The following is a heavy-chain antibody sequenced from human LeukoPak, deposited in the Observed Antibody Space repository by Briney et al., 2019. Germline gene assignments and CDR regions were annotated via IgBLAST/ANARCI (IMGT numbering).Heavy chain of an antibody. J-gene: IGHJ3*02. CDR1: GFNFDYYY. CDR3: ARDMTLVTIGHAAFDI. Sequence: GGSLRLSCTASGFNFDYYYMTWIRQPPGKGLEWVSYISNSGNTINYADSVKGRFTISRDNAKNSLYLQMNSLRVDDTAVYYCARDMTLVTIGHAAFDIWGQGTFVTVSS. D-gene: IGHD4/OR15-4a*01. CDR2: ISNSGNTI. V-gene: IGHV3-11*01.